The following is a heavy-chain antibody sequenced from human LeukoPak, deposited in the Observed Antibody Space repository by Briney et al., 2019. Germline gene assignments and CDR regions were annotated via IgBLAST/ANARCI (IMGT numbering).Heavy chain of an antibody. Sequence: ASVKVSCKASGYTLTSYGISWVRQAPGQGLEWMGWISAYNGNTNYAQKLQGRVTMTTDTSTSTAYMELRSLRSDDTAVYYCARGQFLEWLLDYYYMDVWGKGTTVTVSS. V-gene: IGHV1-18*01. CDR2: ISAYNGNT. D-gene: IGHD3-3*01. CDR3: ARGQFLEWLLDYYYMDV. CDR1: GYTLTSYG. J-gene: IGHJ6*03.